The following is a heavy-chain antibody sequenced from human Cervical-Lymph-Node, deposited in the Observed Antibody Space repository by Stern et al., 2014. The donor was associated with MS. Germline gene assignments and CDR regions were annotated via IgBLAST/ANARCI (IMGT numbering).Heavy chain of an antibody. D-gene: IGHD6-13*01. J-gene: IGHJ4*02. CDR3: ARDARIAAAGTSFSHDY. Sequence: EVQLLESGGGLVKPGGSLRLSCAASGFTFSSYSMNWVRQAPGKGLEWVSSISSSSSYIYYADSVKGRFTISRDNAKNSLYLQMNSLRAEDTAVYYCARDARIAAAGTSFSHDYWGQGTLVTVSS. V-gene: IGHV3-21*01. CDR2: ISSSSSYI. CDR1: GFTFSSYS.